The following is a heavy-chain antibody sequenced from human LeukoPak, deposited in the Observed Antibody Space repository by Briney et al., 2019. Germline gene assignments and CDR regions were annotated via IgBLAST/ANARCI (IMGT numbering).Heavy chain of an antibody. Sequence: GGSLRLSCAASGFTFSSYSMNWVRQAPGKGLEWVSSISSSSSYIYYADSVKGRFTISRDNAKNSLYLQMNSLRAEDTAVYYCAREGDYYGSGFDYWGQGTLVTVSS. D-gene: IGHD3-10*01. CDR2: ISSSSSYI. V-gene: IGHV3-21*01. CDR3: AREGDYYGSGFDY. J-gene: IGHJ4*02. CDR1: GFTFSSYS.